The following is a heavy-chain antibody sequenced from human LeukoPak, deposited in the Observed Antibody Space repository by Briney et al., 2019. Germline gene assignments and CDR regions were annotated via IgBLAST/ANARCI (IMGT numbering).Heavy chain of an antibody. D-gene: IGHD2-15*01. J-gene: IGHJ4*02. CDR1: GFKFGTYA. CDR2: LSGTGGST. Sequence: GASLRLSCEASGFKFGTYAMTWVRQAPGKGLEWVSTLSGTGGSTYYADSVKGRFTISRDNSENTLFLQMNSLKAEDTAIYYCAKNRRVEATSVDYWGQGTLVTVSS. CDR3: AKNRRVEATSVDY. V-gene: IGHV3-23*01.